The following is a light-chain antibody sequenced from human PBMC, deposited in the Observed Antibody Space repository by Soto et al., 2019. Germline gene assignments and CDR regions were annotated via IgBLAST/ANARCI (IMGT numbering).Light chain of an antibody. CDR1: QSLLHTNGYNF. Sequence: DIVMTQSPASLPVTPGEPASFSCRSSQSLLHTNGYNFLDWYLQKPGQSPHLLIYLGSTRASGVPDRVRGSGSGIDFTLKISRVEAEDVGVYYCMQSLQAPFTFGPGTTLDIK. CDR3: MQSLQAPFT. J-gene: IGKJ3*01. CDR2: LGS. V-gene: IGKV2-28*01.